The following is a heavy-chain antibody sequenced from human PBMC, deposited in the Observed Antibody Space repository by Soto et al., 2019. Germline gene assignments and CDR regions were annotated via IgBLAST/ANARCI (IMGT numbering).Heavy chain of an antibody. V-gene: IGHV1-3*01. D-gene: IGHD2-15*01. CDR2: IKAGNGNT. CDR3: AREACTGGSCFYFAPAY. J-gene: IGHJ4*02. CDR1: GDTITSCA. Sequence: ASMQVSCMASGDTITSCAMHWVRHAPGQRLEWVGWIKAGNGNTEYSQKFEGRVTMTRDTSTSTAYMELRSLRAEDTAVYYCAREACTGGSCFYFAPAYWGQGTLVTVSS.